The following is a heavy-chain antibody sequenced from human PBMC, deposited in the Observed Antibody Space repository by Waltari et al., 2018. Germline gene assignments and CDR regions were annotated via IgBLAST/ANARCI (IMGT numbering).Heavy chain of an antibody. CDR1: GGPITNYY. V-gene: IGHV4-4*07. J-gene: IGHJ4*02. CDR3: ARTNTVPSPMEDF. Sequence: QVQLEESGPGVVKPSETLSLTCTGSGGPITNYYWSWIRHPAGKGLEWIGGCYSTGGTNYNPSFKSRVTMSADTSNNRVSLRMKSVTAADTATYYCARTNTVPSPMEDFWGRGTLVTVSS. D-gene: IGHD4-17*01. CDR2: CYSTGGT.